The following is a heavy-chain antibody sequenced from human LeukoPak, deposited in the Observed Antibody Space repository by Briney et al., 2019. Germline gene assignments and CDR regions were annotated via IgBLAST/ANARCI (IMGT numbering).Heavy chain of an antibody. CDR3: AKVVRGVNYYMDV. CDR2: ISSSSSTI. CDR1: GFTFSSYS. J-gene: IGHJ6*03. V-gene: IGHV3-48*01. Sequence: GGSLRLSCAASGFTFSSYSMNWVRPAPGKGLEWVSYISSSSSTIYYADSVKGRFTISRDNSKNTLYLQMNSLRAEDTAVYYCAKVVRGVNYYMDVWGKGTTVTVSS. D-gene: IGHD3-10*01.